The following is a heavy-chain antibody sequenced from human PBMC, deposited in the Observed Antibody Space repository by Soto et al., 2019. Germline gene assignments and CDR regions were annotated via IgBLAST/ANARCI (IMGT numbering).Heavy chain of an antibody. J-gene: IGHJ4*02. CDR3: ARDVQHWWEYATGGFDY. Sequence: QIQLVESGPEVKKPGASVRLSCKASGYSFVSHGITWVRQAPGQGLERMARIGPYKGGTKDEQRLQGRVTVTTDTHTSSVYMELRNLGPDDAAVYSCARDVQHWWEYATGGFDYWAQGTVAATSS. CDR1: GYSFVSHG. CDR2: IGPYKGGT. D-gene: IGHD2-8*02. V-gene: IGHV1-18*04.